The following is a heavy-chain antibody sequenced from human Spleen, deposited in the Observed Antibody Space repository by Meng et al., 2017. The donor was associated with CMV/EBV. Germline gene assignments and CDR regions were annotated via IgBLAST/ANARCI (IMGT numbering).Heavy chain of an antibody. D-gene: IGHD3-3*01. V-gene: IGHV4-59*01. Sequence: SETLSLTCTVSGGSISSYYWSWIRQPPGKGLEWIGYIFYTGSTNYNPSLKSRVTISVDRSKNQFSLKMRSVTAADTAVYYCARGPPYDFWSGYLVYWGQGTLVTVSS. CDR2: IFYTGST. CDR1: GGSISSYY. CDR3: ARGPPYDFWSGYLVY. J-gene: IGHJ4*02.